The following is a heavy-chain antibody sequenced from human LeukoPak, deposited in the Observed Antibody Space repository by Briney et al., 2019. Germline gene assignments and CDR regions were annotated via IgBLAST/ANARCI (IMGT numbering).Heavy chain of an antibody. Sequence: PGGSLRLSCAASGFTVSENYMSWVRQAPGKGLEWVSLIYSDNSGGATYYADSVKGRFTISRDNSKNTLYLQMNSLRAEDTAVYYCARGLYSSGWSPRDYWGQGTLVTVSS. V-gene: IGHV3-66*01. CDR2: IYSDNSGGAT. D-gene: IGHD6-19*01. J-gene: IGHJ4*02. CDR1: GFTVSENY. CDR3: ARGLYSSGWSPRDY.